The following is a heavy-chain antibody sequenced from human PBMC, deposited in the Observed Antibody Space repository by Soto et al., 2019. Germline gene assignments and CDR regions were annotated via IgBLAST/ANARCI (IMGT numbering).Heavy chain of an antibody. J-gene: IGHJ6*03. D-gene: IGHD3-10*01. CDR1: GGTFSSYT. Sequence: SVKVSCKASGGTFSSYTISWVRQAPGQGLEWMGRIIPILGIANYAQKFQGRVTITADKSTSTAYMELSSLRSEDTAVYYCASTPGSGSYPDNYYYYMDVWGKGTTVTVSS. CDR2: IIPILGIA. V-gene: IGHV1-69*02. CDR3: ASTPGSGSYPDNYYYYMDV.